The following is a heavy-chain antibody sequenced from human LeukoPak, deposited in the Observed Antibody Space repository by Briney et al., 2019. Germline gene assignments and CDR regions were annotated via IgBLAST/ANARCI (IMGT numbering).Heavy chain of an antibody. CDR3: ARDAPSYCSSTSCYFYWFDP. CDR1: GYTSTSYG. Sequence: GASVKVSCKASGYTSTSYGISWVRQAPGQGLEWMGWISAYNGNTNYAQKFQGRVTMTRDTSISTAYMELSRLRSDDTAVYYCARDAPSYCSSTSCYFYWFDPWGQGTLVTVSS. D-gene: IGHD2-2*01. V-gene: IGHV1-18*01. CDR2: ISAYNGNT. J-gene: IGHJ5*02.